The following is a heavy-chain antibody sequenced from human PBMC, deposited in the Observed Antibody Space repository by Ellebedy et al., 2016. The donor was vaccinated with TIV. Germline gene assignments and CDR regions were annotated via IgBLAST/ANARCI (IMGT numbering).Heavy chain of an antibody. Sequence: SETLSLXXGVSGVSISASNWWTWVRQSPGKRLEWIGEIYHVGSTNYNPSLKSRLIISVDKSKNQFSLKLSSVTAADTAVYFCARGVVVVAPNVNWFDPWGQGTLVTVSS. CDR1: GVSISASNW. V-gene: IGHV4-4*02. CDR3: ARGVVVVAPNVNWFDP. J-gene: IGHJ5*02. D-gene: IGHD2-21*01. CDR2: IYHVGST.